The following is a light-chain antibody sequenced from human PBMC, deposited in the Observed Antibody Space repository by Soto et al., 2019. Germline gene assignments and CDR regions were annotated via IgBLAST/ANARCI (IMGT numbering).Light chain of an antibody. CDR3: QQYNSYSWT. Sequence: DIQMTQSPSPVSASVGDRVTITCRASQGISSWLAWYQQKPGKAPKLLIYAASSLQSGVPSRFSGSGSGTDFTFTISSLQTEDIGTYYCQQYNSYSWTFGQGTKVDIK. CDR2: AAS. CDR1: QGISSW. V-gene: IGKV1-12*01. J-gene: IGKJ1*01.